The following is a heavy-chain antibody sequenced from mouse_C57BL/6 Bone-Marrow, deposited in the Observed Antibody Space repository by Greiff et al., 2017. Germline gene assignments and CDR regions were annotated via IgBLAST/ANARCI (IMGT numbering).Heavy chain of an antibody. CDR1: GFTFSSYA. CDR2: ISAGGSYT. Sequence: EVMLVESGGGLVKPGASLKLSCAASGFTFSSYAMSWVRQTPEQRLEWVATISAGGSYTYYPDNVKGRFTISRDNAKNNLYLQLSHLKSEDTAMYYCAKCGYGRHYAMDYWGQGTSVTVSS. CDR3: AKCGYGRHYAMDY. V-gene: IGHV5-4*03. J-gene: IGHJ4*01. D-gene: IGHD1-1*01.